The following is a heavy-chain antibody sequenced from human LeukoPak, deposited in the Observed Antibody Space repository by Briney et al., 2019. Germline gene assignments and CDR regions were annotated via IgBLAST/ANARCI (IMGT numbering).Heavy chain of an antibody. Sequence: ASVKVSCEASGYTFTSYGISWVRQAPGQGLEWMGWISAYNGNINYAQKLQGRVTMTTDTSTSTAYMELRSLRSDDTAVYYCARDQGFGYYDYVWGSYRLYYFDYWGQGTLVTVSS. V-gene: IGHV1-18*04. J-gene: IGHJ4*02. CDR3: ARDQGFGYYDYVWGSYRLYYFDY. D-gene: IGHD3-16*02. CDR2: ISAYNGNI. CDR1: GYTFTSYG.